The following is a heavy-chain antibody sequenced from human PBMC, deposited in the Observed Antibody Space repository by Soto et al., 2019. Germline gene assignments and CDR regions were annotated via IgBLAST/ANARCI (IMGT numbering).Heavy chain of an antibody. J-gene: IGHJ4*02. V-gene: IGHV3-30*18. D-gene: IGHD2-2*01. CDR3: AKDRPRLCRLRSSTSCYVDY. CDR2: ISYDGSNK. CDR1: GFTFSSYG. Sequence: GGSLRLSCAASGFTFSSYGMHWVRQAPGKGLEWVAVISYDGSNKYYADSVKGRFTISRDNSKNTLYLQMNSLRAEDTAVYYCAKDRPRLCRLRSSTSCYVDYWGQGTLVTVSS.